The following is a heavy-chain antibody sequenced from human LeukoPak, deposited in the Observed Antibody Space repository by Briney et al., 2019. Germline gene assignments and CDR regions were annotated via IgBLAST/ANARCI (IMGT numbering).Heavy chain of an antibody. J-gene: IGHJ4*02. Sequence: PGRSLRLSCAASGFTFSSYAMHWVRQAPGKGLEWVAVISYDGSNKYYADSVKGRFTISRDNSKNTLYLQMNSLRAEDTAVYYCARDGRATRFLDYWGQGTLVTVSS. CDR2: ISYDGSNK. V-gene: IGHV3-30-3*01. CDR3: ARDGRATRFLDY. D-gene: IGHD1-26*01. CDR1: GFTFSSYA.